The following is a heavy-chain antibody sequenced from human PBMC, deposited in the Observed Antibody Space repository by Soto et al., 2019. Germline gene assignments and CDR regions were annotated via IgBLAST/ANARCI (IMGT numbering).Heavy chain of an antibody. J-gene: IGHJ6*04. Sequence: QVQLVQSGAEVKKPGSSVKVSCKASGGTFSSHTINWVRQAPGQGLEWMGGTIPNFGTVNYAQKFRGRITITADKATTTAYRELRIRRDYDTAMYYWEITNFAGYYFLVAYGLAVWGEGTTVAVSS. V-gene: IGHV1-69*06. D-gene: IGHD5-12*01. CDR2: TIPNFGTV. CDR3: EITNFAGYYFLVAYGLAV. CDR1: GGTFSSHT.